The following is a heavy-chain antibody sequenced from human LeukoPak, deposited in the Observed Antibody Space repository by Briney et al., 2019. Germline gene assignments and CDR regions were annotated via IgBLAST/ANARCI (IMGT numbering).Heavy chain of an antibody. J-gene: IGHJ4*02. CDR1: GGSISSSSW. CDR3: ARRPPSMVVDY. CDR2: IYHSGSA. V-gene: IGHV4-4*02. Sequence: SETLSPTCTFSGGSISSSSWWNWVRQPPGKGLEWIGEIYHSGSATYSPSLRSRVTMSVDKSKNQFSLNLTSVTAADTAVYYCARRPPSMVVDYWSPGTLVTVSS. D-gene: IGHD2-2*01.